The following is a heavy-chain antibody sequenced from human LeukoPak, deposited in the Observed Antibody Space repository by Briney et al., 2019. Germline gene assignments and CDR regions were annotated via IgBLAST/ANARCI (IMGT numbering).Heavy chain of an antibody. D-gene: IGHD3-10*01. J-gene: IGHJ6*03. CDR2: ISAYNGNT. CDR3: ARGPMVRGGADYYYYYMDV. CDR1: GYTFTSYG. V-gene: IGHV1-18*01. Sequence: ASVKVSCKASGYTFTSYGISWVRQAPGQGLEWMGWISAYNGNTNYAQKLQGRVTMTTDTSTSTAYMELRSLRSEDTAVYYCARGPMVRGGADYYYYYMDVWGKGTTVTVSS.